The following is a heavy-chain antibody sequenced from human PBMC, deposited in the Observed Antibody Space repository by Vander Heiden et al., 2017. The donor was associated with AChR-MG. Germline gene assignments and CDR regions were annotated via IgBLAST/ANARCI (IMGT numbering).Heavy chain of an antibody. CDR2: IYSGGST. J-gene: IGHJ6*02. Sequence: EVQLVETGGGLIQPGGSLSISCAASGFTVSSNYMSWVRQAPGKGREWVSVIYSGGSTYYADSVKGRFTISRDNSKNTLYLQMNSLRAEDTAVYYCARDRTTTATYYYYYYGMDVWGQGTTVTVSS. V-gene: IGHV3-53*02. CDR1: GFTVSSNY. CDR3: ARDRTTTATYYYYYYGMDV. D-gene: IGHD1-1*01.